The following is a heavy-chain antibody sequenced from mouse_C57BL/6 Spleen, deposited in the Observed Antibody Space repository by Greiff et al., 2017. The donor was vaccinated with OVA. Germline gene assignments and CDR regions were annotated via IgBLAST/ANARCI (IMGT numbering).Heavy chain of an antibody. J-gene: IGHJ3*01. V-gene: IGHV1-20*01. CDR2: INPYNGAT. Sequence: VQLKQSGPELVKPGDSVKISCKASGYSFTGYFMNWVMQSPGKSLEWIGRINPYNGATFYNQKLKGKATLTVAKSSSTAHMELRSLTSDDSAFYYCARTRRGSPLVAYWGQGTLVTVSA. CDR1: GYSFTGYF. D-gene: IGHD1-1*01. CDR3: ARTRRGSPLVAY.